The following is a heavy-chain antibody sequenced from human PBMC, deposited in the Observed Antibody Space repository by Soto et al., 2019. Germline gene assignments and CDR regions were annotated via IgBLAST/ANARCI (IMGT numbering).Heavy chain of an antibody. V-gene: IGHV3-64D*06. Sequence: PGGSLRLSCSASGFTFSSYAMHWVRQAPGKGLEYVSAISSNGGSTYYADSVKGRFTISRDNSKNTLYLQMSSLRAEDTAVYYCVGYYDSSGYYLNYWGQGTLVTVSS. J-gene: IGHJ4*02. CDR1: GFTFSSYA. CDR2: ISSNGGST. D-gene: IGHD3-22*01. CDR3: VGYYDSSGYYLNY.